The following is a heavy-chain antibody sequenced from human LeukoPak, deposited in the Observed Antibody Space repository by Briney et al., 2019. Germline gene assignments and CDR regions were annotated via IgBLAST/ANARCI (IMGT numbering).Heavy chain of an antibody. J-gene: IGHJ6*03. V-gene: IGHV4-39*01. D-gene: IGHD3-9*01. CDR3: ARYEDYYYNMDV. CDR2: IYYSGST. Sequence: PSETLSLTCTVSGGSISSSSYYWGWIRQPPGKGLEWIGSIYYSGSTYYNPSLKSRVTISVDTSKNQFSLKLSSVTAADTAVYYCARYEDYYYNMDVWGKGTTVTVSS. CDR1: GGSISSSSYY.